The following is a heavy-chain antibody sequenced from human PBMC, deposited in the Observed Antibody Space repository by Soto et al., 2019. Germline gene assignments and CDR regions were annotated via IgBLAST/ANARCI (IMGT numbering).Heavy chain of an antibody. Sequence: SETLSLTCAVYGGSFSGYYWSWIRQPPGKGREWIGEINHSGSTNYNPSLKIRVTISVDTSKNQFSLKLSSVTAADTAVYYCARADYDFWSGYHPDNNWFDPWGQGTLVTVSS. CDR1: GGSFSGYY. V-gene: IGHV4-34*01. J-gene: IGHJ5*02. CDR2: INHSGST. D-gene: IGHD3-3*01. CDR3: ARADYDFWSGYHPDNNWFDP.